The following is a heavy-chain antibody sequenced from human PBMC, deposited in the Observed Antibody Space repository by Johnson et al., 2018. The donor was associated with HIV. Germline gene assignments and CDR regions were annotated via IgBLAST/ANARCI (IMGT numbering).Heavy chain of an antibody. J-gene: IGHJ3*02. CDR3: ARGSRWLLWPGSSFDI. CDR2: ISWNGGST. V-gene: IGHV3-20*04. D-gene: IGHD5-24*01. Sequence: VQVVESGGGVVRPGGSLRLSCAVSGFTFDDYGMSWVRQVPGKGLEWVSGISWNGGSTGYADSVKGRFTISRDNGKNSLYLQMNSLRAEDTALYYCARGSRWLLWPGSSFDIWGQGTMVTVSS. CDR1: GFTFDDYG.